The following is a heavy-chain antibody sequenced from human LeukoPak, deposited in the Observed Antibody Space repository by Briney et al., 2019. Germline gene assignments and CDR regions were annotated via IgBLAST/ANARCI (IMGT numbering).Heavy chain of an antibody. CDR2: ISYDGSNK. V-gene: IGHV3-30*18. CDR1: GFTFSSYG. Sequence: GGSLRLSCAASGFTFSSYGMHWVRQAPGKGLEWVAVISYDGSNKYYADSVKGRFTISRDNSKNTLYLQMNSLRAEDTAVYYCAKNALRYCSGGSCYWFDPWGLGTLVTVSS. J-gene: IGHJ5*02. D-gene: IGHD2-15*01. CDR3: AKNALRYCSGGSCYWFDP.